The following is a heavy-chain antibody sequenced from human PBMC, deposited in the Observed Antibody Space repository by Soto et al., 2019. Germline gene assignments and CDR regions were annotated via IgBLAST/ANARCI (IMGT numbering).Heavy chain of an antibody. Sequence: QVQLVQSGAEVKKPGSSVKVSCKASGGTFSSYAISWVRQAPGQGLEWMGGIIPIFGPANYAQKFQGRATITADESTSTAYMELSSLRSEDTAVYYCAREQLGYCSGGSCWGRDYYYYGMDVWGQGTTVTVSS. D-gene: IGHD2-15*01. CDR1: GGTFSSYA. J-gene: IGHJ6*02. CDR3: AREQLGYCSGGSCWGRDYYYYGMDV. CDR2: IIPIFGPA. V-gene: IGHV1-69*01.